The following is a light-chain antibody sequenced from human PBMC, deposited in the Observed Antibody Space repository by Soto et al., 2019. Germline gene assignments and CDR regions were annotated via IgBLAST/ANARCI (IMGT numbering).Light chain of an antibody. CDR2: DAS. Sequence: IRLTQSPGTLSLSPGERATLSCRASQSVSSNLAWHQQKPGQAPRILMYDASTRATGISARFSGSGSGTEFTLTISSLQSEDFAVYYCQQYHNWPITFGQGTRLEIK. CDR3: QQYHNWPIT. V-gene: IGKV3-15*01. J-gene: IGKJ5*01. CDR1: QSVSSN.